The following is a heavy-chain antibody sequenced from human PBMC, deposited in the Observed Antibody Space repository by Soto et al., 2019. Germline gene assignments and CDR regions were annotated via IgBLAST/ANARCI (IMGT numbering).Heavy chain of an antibody. CDR1: GGSISSSSYY. Sequence: SETLSLTCTVSGGSISSSSYYWGWIRQPPGKGLEWIGSIYYSGSTYYNPSLKSRVTISVDTSKNQFSLKLSSVTATDTAVYYCARDNYGDTYYFDYWGKGTLVT. J-gene: IGHJ4*02. D-gene: IGHD4-17*01. V-gene: IGHV4-39*02. CDR2: IYYSGST. CDR3: ARDNYGDTYYFDY.